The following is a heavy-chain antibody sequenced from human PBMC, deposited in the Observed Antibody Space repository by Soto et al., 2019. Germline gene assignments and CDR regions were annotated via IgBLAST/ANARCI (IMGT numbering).Heavy chain of an antibody. V-gene: IGHV3-23*01. CDR3: AKGSELWLNWFDP. J-gene: IGHJ5*02. CDR1: GFTFSSYA. D-gene: IGHD5-18*01. Sequence: EVQLLESGGGLVQPGGSLRLSCAASGFTFSSYAMSWDRQAPGKVLAWVSAISGSGGSTYYAASVKGRFTISRDNSKNTLYLQMNSLRAADTAVDYCAKGSELWLNWFDPWGQGTLVTVSS. CDR2: ISGSGGST.